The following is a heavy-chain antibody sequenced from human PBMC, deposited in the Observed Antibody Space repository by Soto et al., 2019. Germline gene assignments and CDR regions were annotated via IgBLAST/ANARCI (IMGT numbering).Heavy chain of an antibody. V-gene: IGHV3-23*01. CDR1: GFTFSSYA. D-gene: IGHD6-13*01. CDR3: RVYSSSWFTLDY. J-gene: IGHJ4*02. Sequence: GGSLRLSCAASGFTFSSYAMSWVRQAPGKGLEWVSAISGSGGSTYYADSVKGRFTISRDNSKNTLYLQMNSLRAEDTAVYYCRVYSSSWFTLDYWGQGTLVTVPQ. CDR2: ISGSGGST.